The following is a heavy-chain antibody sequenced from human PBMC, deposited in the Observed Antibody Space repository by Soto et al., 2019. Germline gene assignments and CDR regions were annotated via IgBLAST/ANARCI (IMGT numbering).Heavy chain of an antibody. V-gene: IGHV4-4*02. Sequence: QVQLQESGPGLVKPSGTISLTCVVSSGSISSGTWWSWVRQPPGKGLEWIGQVADTGSTIYNPSLRSRVTLSIDKSTSQFSLSVSAVTPADTALYYCVGHGGVCLDTWGQGTLVTVSA. D-gene: IGHD2-8*02. J-gene: IGHJ5*02. CDR2: VADTGST. CDR1: SGSISSGTW. CDR3: VGHGGVCLDT.